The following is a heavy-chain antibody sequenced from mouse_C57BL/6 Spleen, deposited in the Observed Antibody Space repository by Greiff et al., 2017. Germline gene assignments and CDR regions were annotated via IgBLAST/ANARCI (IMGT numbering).Heavy chain of an antibody. D-gene: IGHD2-5*01. Sequence: EVMLVESGGGLVQPGGSLKLSCAASGFPFSDYYMYWVRQTPEKRLEWVAYISNGGGSTYYPDTVKGRFTISRDNAKITLYLQRSRLKSEDTSMYYCARPAYYSNGGYFDYWGQGTTRTVSS. CDR3: ARPAYYSNGGYFDY. CDR2: ISNGGGST. J-gene: IGHJ2*01. CDR1: GFPFSDYY. V-gene: IGHV5-12*01.